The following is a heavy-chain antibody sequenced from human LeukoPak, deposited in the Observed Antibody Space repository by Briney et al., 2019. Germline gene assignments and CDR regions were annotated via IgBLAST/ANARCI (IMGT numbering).Heavy chain of an antibody. J-gene: IGHJ3*02. CDR2: KKQDGSGK. CDR3: EREGWSVFDI. D-gene: IGHD6-19*01. V-gene: IGHV3-7*03. Sequence: GGSLRLSCAASGFTFSSYWMSWVRQAPGKGLEWVANKKQDGSGKYYVDSVKGRFTISRDNAKNSLYLQMNSLRAEDTALYYCEREGWSVFDIWSQGTMVTVSS. CDR1: GFTFSSYW.